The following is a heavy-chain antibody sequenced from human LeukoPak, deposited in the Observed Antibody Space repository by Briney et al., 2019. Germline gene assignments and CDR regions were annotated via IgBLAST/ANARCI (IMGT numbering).Heavy chain of an antibody. J-gene: IGHJ5*02. V-gene: IGHV1-18*01. CDR2: ISAYNGNT. CDR3: ARSPSGGSGSYYKVHWFDP. D-gene: IGHD3-10*01. CDR1: GCTFTSYG. Sequence: ASVKVSCKASGCTFTSYGISWVQQAPGQGLEWMGWISAYNGNTNYAQKLQGRVTMTTDTSTSTAYMELRSLRSDNTAVYYCARSPSGGSGSYYKVHWFDPWGQGTLVTVSS.